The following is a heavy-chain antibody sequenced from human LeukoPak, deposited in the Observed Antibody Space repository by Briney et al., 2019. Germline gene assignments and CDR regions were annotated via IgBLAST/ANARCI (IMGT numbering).Heavy chain of an antibody. D-gene: IGHD6-13*01. CDR2: IYHSGST. J-gene: IGHJ4*02. CDR1: GYSISSGYY. CDR3: ARPNSRSWYYFDY. V-gene: IGHV4-38-2*01. Sequence: SEILSLTCAVSGYSISSGYYWGWIRQPPGKGLEWIGSIYHSGSTYYNPSLKSRVIISVDTSKNQFSLKLSSVTAADPAVYYCARPNSRSWYYFDYWGQGTLVTVSS.